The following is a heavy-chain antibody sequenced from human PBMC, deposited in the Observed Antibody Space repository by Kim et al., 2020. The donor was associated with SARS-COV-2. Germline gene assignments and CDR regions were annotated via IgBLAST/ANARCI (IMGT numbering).Heavy chain of an antibody. J-gene: IGHJ4*02. D-gene: IGHD1-26*01. CDR1: GGSISSGDYY. CDR3: ASSGIVGPASDY. CDR2: IYYSGST. Sequence: SETLSLTCTVSGGSISSGDYYWSWIRQPPGKGLEWIGYIYYSGSTYYNPSLKSRVTISVDTSKNQFSLKLSSVTAADTAVYYCASSGIVGPASDYWGQGTLVTVSS. V-gene: IGHV4-30-4*01.